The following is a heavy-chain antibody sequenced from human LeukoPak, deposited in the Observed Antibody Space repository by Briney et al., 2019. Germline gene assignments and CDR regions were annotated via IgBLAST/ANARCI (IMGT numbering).Heavy chain of an antibody. D-gene: IGHD5-18*01. CDR3: ATGYSFDY. CDR2: ISYDGSNK. J-gene: IGHJ4*02. Sequence: HPGRSLRLSCAASGFTFSSYAMHWVRQAPGKGLEWVAVISYDGSNKYYADSVKGRFTISRDNSKNSLYLQMNSLRAEDTAVYYCATGYSFDYWGQGTLVTVSS. CDR1: GFTFSSYA. V-gene: IGHV3-30*04.